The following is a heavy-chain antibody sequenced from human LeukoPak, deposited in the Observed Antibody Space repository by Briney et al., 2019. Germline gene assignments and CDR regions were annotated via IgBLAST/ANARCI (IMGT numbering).Heavy chain of an antibody. CDR1: GFTFSNYA. D-gene: IGHD6-13*01. J-gene: IGHJ4*02. V-gene: IGHV3-23*01. Sequence: GGSLRLSCAASGFTFSNYAMTWVRQAPGQGLEWVSAISGTGGRTYYADSVKGRFTISRDNSKNTLYLQMDNLRPEDTAVYCCAKDGHTIAAAGYFDYWGQGTLVTVSS. CDR3: AKDGHTIAAAGYFDY. CDR2: ISGTGGRT.